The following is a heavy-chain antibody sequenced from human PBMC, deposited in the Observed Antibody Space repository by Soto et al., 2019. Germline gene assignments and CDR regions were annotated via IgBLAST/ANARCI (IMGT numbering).Heavy chain of an antibody. Sequence: GESLKISFKGSGYSFTSYWICWVRQMLVKGLEWMGIIYPGDSDTRYSPSFQGQVTISADKSISTAYLQWSSLKASDTAMYYCAIRSRYTVGLYAMDFWCQSTTITLYS. J-gene: IGHJ6*02. D-gene: IGHD1-20*01. V-gene: IGHV5-51*01. CDR2: IYPGDSDT. CDR1: GYSFTSYW. CDR3: AIRSRYTVGLYAMDF.